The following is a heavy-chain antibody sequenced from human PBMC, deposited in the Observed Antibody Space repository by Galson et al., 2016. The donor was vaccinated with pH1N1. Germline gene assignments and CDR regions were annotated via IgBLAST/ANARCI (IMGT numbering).Heavy chain of an antibody. J-gene: IGHJ6*02. CDR3: ASPAIVRGVVYYHYGMDV. Sequence: SVKVSCKASGGTFSNSAVSWVRQAPGQGLEWMGGIIPIFGTTNYAQKIQGRVTITADQITSTSYMELSSPRSEDTAIYYCASPAIVRGVVYYHYGMDVWGQGTTVTVSS. CDR1: GGTFSNSA. D-gene: IGHD3-10*01. CDR2: IIPIFGTT. V-gene: IGHV1-69*13.